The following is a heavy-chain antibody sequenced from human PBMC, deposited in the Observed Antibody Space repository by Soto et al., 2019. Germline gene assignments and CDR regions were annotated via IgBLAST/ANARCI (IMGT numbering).Heavy chain of an antibody. CDR2: IYYSGST. CDR1: GGSISSSSYY. D-gene: IGHD4-17*01. J-gene: IGHJ4*02. CDR3: ASLKRYYFDY. V-gene: IGHV4-39*01. Sequence: SETLSLTCTVSGGSISSSSYYWGWIRQPPGKGLEWIGSIYYSGSTYYNPALKSRVTISVDTSKNQFSLKLSSVTAADTAVYYCASLKRYYFDYWGQGTLVTVSS.